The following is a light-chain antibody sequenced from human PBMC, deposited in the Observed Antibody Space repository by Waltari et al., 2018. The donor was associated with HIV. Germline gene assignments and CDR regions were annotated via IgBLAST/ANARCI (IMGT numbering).Light chain of an antibody. V-gene: IGLV2-14*01. CDR3: SSYTSSSTVV. Sequence: QSALPQPASVSGSPGRSATIPFPVTSRDVAGYNYASWYQQHPGKAPKLRIYEVSNRPSGVSNRFSGSKSGNTASLTISGLQAEVEADYYCSSYTSSSTVVFGGGTKLTVL. J-gene: IGLJ2*01. CDR1: SRDVAGYNY. CDR2: EVS.